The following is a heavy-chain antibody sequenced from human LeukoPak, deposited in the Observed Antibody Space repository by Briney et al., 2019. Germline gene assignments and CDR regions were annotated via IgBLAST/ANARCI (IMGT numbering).Heavy chain of an antibody. Sequence: GESLKTSCKGSGYSFTSYWIGWVRQMPGKGLEWMGIIYPGDSDTKYSTSCQGQVTIAVDKSISTAYLQWSSLKASDTAMYYCARERGSYTPGYMDVWGKGTTVTVS. J-gene: IGHJ6*03. CDR2: IYPGDSDT. CDR3: ARERGSYTPGYMDV. V-gene: IGHV5-51*01. D-gene: IGHD1-26*01. CDR1: GYSFTSYW.